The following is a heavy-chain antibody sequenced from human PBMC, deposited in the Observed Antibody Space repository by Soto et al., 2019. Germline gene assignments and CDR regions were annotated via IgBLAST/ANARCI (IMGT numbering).Heavy chain of an antibody. CDR1: GGSFSGYY. CDR2: INHSGST. Sequence: SETLSLTYAVYGGSFSGYYWSWIRQPPGKGLEWIGEINHSGSTNYNPSLKSRVTISVDTAKNQFSLKLSSVTAADTAVYYCARGGSEGGTTCCAFDIWGQGTMVTVSS. D-gene: IGHD1-1*01. CDR3: ARGGSEGGTTCCAFDI. V-gene: IGHV4-34*01. J-gene: IGHJ3*02.